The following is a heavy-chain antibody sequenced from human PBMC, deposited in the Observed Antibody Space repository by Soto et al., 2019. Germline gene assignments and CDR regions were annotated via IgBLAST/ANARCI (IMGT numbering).Heavy chain of an antibody. CDR1: GLTFSSSA. Sequence: EVHLLESGGGLVQPGGSLRLSCAASGLTFSSSAMNWDRQAPGKGLEWVSRISGSGDGTLYADSVKGRFTISRDNSKNTLYLHMTSLRGEDTAVYYCTKRGYCNILDCYDAFDVWGQGTLVTVSS. D-gene: IGHD2-21*02. J-gene: IGHJ3*01. CDR3: TKRGYCNILDCYDAFDV. CDR2: ISGSGDGT. V-gene: IGHV3-23*01.